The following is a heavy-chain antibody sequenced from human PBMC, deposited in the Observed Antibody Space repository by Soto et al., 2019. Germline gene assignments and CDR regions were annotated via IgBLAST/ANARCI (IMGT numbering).Heavy chain of an antibody. D-gene: IGHD4-17*01. CDR3: ASLYGDPGGYYFEY. CDR1: GGSISSYY. J-gene: IGHJ4*02. Sequence: PSETLSLTCTVFGGSISSYYWSWIRQPPGKGLEWIGYIYHSGSTYYNPSLKSRVTISVDRSKNQVSLKLSSVTAADTAVYYCASLYGDPGGYYFEYWGQGTLVTVSS. V-gene: IGHV4-59*12. CDR2: IYHSGST.